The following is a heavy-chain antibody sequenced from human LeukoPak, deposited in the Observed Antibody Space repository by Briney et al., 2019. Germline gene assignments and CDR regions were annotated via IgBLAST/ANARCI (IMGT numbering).Heavy chain of an antibody. V-gene: IGHV4-39*01. CDR3: ARLINGSPGDY. CDR1: GGSISNAAYH. D-gene: IGHD1-26*01. J-gene: IGHJ4*02. Sequence: KPSETLSLTCTVSGGSISNAAYHWGWIRQPPGKGLEWIGSLYYTGITYYNPSLKSRVTISADTSKNQFPLKVTSVTAADTAVYYCARLINGSPGDYWGQGTLVTVSS. CDR2: LYYTGIT.